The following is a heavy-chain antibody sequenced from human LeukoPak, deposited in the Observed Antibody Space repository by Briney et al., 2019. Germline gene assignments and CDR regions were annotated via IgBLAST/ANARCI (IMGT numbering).Heavy chain of an antibody. J-gene: IGHJ6*03. CDR1: GFTFSSYA. Sequence: GGSLRLSCAASGFTFSSYAMSWVRQSPGKGLEWVSTMSTNGVATYYADSVKGRFTISRDNSKNTLYLQMNSLRADDTAVYYCAKSLRGTRSYYYYYMDVWGKGTTVTVSS. CDR2: MSTNGVAT. CDR3: AKSLRGTRSYYYYYMDV. D-gene: IGHD3-16*01. V-gene: IGHV3-23*01.